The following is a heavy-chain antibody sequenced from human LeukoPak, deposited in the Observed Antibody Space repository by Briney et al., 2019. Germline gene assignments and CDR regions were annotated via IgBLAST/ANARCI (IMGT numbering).Heavy chain of an antibody. V-gene: IGHV1-69*13. J-gene: IGHJ6*03. Sequence: SLRVSSKVPGDTFTTYVISWVRQAPGQGLEWMGGIIPIYHTTEYAKRIQGRLTITADESTTAAYLELRSLTSEDTAVYYCARHQLEQGAYYKYNYMSVWGRGTTVIVS. CDR1: GDTFTTYV. CDR2: IIPIYHTT. CDR3: ARHQLEQGAYYKYNYMSV. D-gene: IGHD1/OR15-1a*01.